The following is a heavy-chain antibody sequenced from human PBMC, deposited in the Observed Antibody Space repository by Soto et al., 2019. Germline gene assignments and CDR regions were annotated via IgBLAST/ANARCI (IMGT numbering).Heavy chain of an antibody. J-gene: IGHJ6*01. CDR1: GWNFNNYW. D-gene: IGHD3-10*01. Sequence: LGESLKISCKGSGWNFNNYWINWMRLLPGICVEWILIIDPYASYTNYSQSLPCHVTISVDKSISTAYLQWSSLKALDTAMYYCSISPLPGFGKDAMEVCGQGTTV. V-gene: IGHV5-10-1*01. CDR3: SISPLPGFGKDAMEV. CDR2: IDPYASYT.